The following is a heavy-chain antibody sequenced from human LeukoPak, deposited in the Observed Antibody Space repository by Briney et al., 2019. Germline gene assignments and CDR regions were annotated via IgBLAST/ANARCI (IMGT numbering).Heavy chain of an antibody. D-gene: IGHD3-22*01. Sequence: GGSLRLSCAASGFTFSSYGMSWVRQAPGEGLEWVSGINDSGDSTYNADSVKGRFTISRDNSMKMLYLQMNSLRAEDTAVYYCARSSRYYDSSGYYYIGGSDYWGQGTLVAVSS. CDR1: GFTFSSYG. CDR2: INDSGDST. V-gene: IGHV3-23*01. J-gene: IGHJ4*02. CDR3: ARSSRYYDSSGYYYIGGSDY.